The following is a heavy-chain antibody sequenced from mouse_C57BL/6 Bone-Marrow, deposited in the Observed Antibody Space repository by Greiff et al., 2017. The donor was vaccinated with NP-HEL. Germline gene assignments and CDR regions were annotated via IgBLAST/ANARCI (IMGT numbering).Heavy chain of an antibody. CDR2: IYPKSGNT. CDR1: GYTFTSYG. D-gene: IGHD1-1*01. CDR3: ARWVYYYGRDAMDY. J-gene: IGHJ4*01. Sequence: VKLQESGAELARPGASVKLSCKASGYTFTSYGISWVKQRTGQGLEWIGEIYPKSGNTYYNEKFKGKATLTADKSSSTAYMGLRSLPSEDSAVYFCARWVYYYGRDAMDYWGQGTSVTVSS. V-gene: IGHV1-81*01.